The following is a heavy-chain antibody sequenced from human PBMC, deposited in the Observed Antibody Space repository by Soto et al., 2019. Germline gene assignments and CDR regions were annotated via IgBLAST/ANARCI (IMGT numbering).Heavy chain of an antibody. CDR3: ARVPDDNNYYGAIDY. V-gene: IGHV3-74*01. CDR1: RFIFSSYW. CDR2: INSDGRST. Sequence: PGGSLRLSCAASRFIFSSYWMHWVRQAPGKGLVWVSRINSDGRSTSYADSVKGRFIISRDNAKNTLYLQMNRLRAEDTAVYHCARVPDDNNYYGAIDYWRQGTLVTVSS. J-gene: IGHJ4*02. D-gene: IGHD3-10*01.